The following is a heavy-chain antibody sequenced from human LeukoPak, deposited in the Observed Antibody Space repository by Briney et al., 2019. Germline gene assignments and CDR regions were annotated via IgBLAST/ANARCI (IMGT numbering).Heavy chain of an antibody. V-gene: IGHV4-38-2*02. CDR2: IYHSGST. CDR1: GYSISSGYY. D-gene: IGHD6-19*01. J-gene: IGHJ3*02. CDR3: ASPSTIGYSSAWYVLADAFDI. Sequence: SETLSLTCTVSGYSISSGYYWGWIRQPPGKGLEWIGSIYHSGSTYYNPSLKSRVTISVDTSKNQFSLKLSSVTAADTAVYYCASPSTIGYSSAWYVLADAFDIWGQGTMVTVSS.